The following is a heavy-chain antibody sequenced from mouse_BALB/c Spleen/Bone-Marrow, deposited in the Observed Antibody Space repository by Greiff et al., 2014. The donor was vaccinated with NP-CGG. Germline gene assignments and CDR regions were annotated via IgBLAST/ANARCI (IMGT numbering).Heavy chain of an antibody. CDR3: TKPSFYYGSSYWYFDV. D-gene: IGHD1-1*01. V-gene: IGHV14-3*02. CDR2: IDPANGDT. CDR1: GFNIKDTY. J-gene: IGHJ1*01. Sequence: EVMLVESGAELAKPGASVKLSCTASGFNIKDTYMHWVKQRPEQGLEWIGRIDPANGDTKYDPKFKGKATITADTSSNTAYLQLSSLTSEDTAVYYCTKPSFYYGSSYWYFDVWGAGTPVTVSS.